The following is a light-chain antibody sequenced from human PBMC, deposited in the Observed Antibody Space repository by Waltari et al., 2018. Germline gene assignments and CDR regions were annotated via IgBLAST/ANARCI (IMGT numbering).Light chain of an antibody. CDR3: VLYMGSGINV. CDR2: STN. Sequence: QTVVTQEPSFSVSPGGTVTPTCGLSSGSVSTSYYPSWYQQTPGQAPRTLIYSTNTRSSGVPDRFSGSILGNKAALTITGAQADDESDYYCVLYMGSGINVFGSGTKVTVL. J-gene: IGLJ6*01. CDR1: SGSVSTSYY. V-gene: IGLV8-61*01.